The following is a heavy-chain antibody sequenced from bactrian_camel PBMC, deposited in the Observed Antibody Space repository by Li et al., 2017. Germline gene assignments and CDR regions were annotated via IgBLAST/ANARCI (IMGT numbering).Heavy chain of an antibody. V-gene: IGHV3S53*01. CDR3: AADWAGVACRSTRGDNY. CDR1: GNTYSTNC. J-gene: IGHJ4*01. Sequence: HVQLVESGGGAVQALGSLSISCEASGNTYSTNCLGWFRQAPGKQREGVASIDSDGSTYYDESVVGRFTISQNNAKNTLYLKMNSLKSEDTAMYYCAADWAGVACRSTRGDNYWGQGTQVTVS. D-gene: IGHD3*01. CDR2: IDSDGST.